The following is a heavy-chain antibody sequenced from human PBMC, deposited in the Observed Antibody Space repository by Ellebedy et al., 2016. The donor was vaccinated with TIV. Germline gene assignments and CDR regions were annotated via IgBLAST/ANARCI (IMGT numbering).Heavy chain of an antibody. Sequence: GESLKISCAASGCTFSSYAMRWVRQAPGKGLERVSVISGNGVNTSYADSEKVRFTISRDNSKNTLFLRMNSLRAEDTAIYWCARQGTMVRGVMRKPVCYFDYWGQGTLVTVSS. CDR2: ISGNGVNT. CDR1: GCTFSSYA. J-gene: IGHJ4*02. D-gene: IGHD3-10*01. V-gene: IGHV3-23*01. CDR3: ARQGTMVRGVMRKPVCYFDY.